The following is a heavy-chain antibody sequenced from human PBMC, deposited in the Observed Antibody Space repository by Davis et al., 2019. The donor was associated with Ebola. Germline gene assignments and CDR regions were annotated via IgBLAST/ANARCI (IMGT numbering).Heavy chain of an antibody. V-gene: IGHV1-2*04. CDR1: GYTFTGYY. J-gene: IGHJ5*02. CDR2: INPNSGGT. CDR3: ARGGYCSSTSCYSSWFDP. D-gene: IGHD2-2*03. Sequence: AASVKVSCKASGYTFTGYYMHWVRQAPGQGLEWMGWINPNSGGTNYAQKFQGWVTMTRDTSISPAYMELSRLRSDDTAVYYCARGGYCSSTSCYSSWFDPWGQGTLVTVSS.